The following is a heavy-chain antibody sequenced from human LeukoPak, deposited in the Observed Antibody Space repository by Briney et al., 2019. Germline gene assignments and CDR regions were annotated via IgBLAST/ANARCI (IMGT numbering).Heavy chain of an antibody. CDR2: ISYDGSNK. Sequence: GGSLRLSCAASGSTFSSYAMHWVRQAPGKGLEWVAVISYDGSNKYYADSVKGRFTISRDNAKNSLYLQMNSLRAEDTALYYCAKDMLGSYRGAFDIWGQGTMVTVSS. J-gene: IGHJ3*02. CDR1: GSTFSSYA. D-gene: IGHD1-26*01. V-gene: IGHV3-30-3*01. CDR3: AKDMLGSYRGAFDI.